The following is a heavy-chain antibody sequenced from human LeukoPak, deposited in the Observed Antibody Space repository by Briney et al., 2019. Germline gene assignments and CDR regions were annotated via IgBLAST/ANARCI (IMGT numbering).Heavy chain of an antibody. D-gene: IGHD3-10*01. V-gene: IGHV1-69*05. Sequence: SSVKVSCKASGGAFSSYAISWVRQAPGQGLEWMGGIIPIFGTANYAQKFQGRVTITTDESTSTAYMELSSLRSEDTAVYYCASAYYYDSRWDAFDIWGQGTMVTVSS. CDR1: GGAFSSYA. J-gene: IGHJ3*02. CDR2: IIPIFGTA. CDR3: ASAYYYDSRWDAFDI.